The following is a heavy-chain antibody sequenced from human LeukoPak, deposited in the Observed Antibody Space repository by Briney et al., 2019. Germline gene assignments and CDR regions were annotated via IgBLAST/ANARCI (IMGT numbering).Heavy chain of an antibody. CDR3: TRDQTPYY. V-gene: IGHV3-49*04. Sequence: GSLGLSCTASGFTFGDYAMSWVRQAPGKGLEWVGFIRSKVYGGTPEYAASVKGRFTISRDDSKGIAYLQMNSLKTEDTAVYYCTRDQTPYYWGQGTLVTVSS. CDR1: GFTFGDYA. J-gene: IGHJ4*02. CDR2: IRSKVYGGTP.